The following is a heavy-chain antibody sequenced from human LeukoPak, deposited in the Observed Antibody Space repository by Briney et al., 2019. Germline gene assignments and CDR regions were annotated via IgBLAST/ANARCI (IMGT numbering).Heavy chain of an antibody. CDR1: GFTFSSYA. D-gene: IGHD3-9*01. CDR3: ARDGELRYFDWLLYYFDY. Sequence: GGSLRLSCAASGFTFSSYAMHWVRQAPGKGLEWVAVISYDGSNKYYADSVKGRFTISRDNSKNTLYLQMNSLRAEDTAVYYCARDGELRYFDWLLYYFDYWGQGTLVTVSS. V-gene: IGHV3-30-3*01. CDR2: ISYDGSNK. J-gene: IGHJ4*02.